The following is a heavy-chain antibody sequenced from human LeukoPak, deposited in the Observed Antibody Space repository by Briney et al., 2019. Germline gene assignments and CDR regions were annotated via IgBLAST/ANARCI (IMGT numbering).Heavy chain of an antibody. CDR1: GGTFSSYA. J-gene: IGHJ6*03. CDR3: AREASSSSAAGYYYYYMDV. CDR2: IIPIFGTA. V-gene: IGHV1-69*05. Sequence: SVKVSCKASGGTFSSYAISWVRQAPGQGLEWMGGIIPIFGTANYAQKFQGRVTITTDESTSTAYMELSSLRSEDTAVYYCAREASSSSAAGYYYYYMDVWGKGTTVTVSS. D-gene: IGHD6-6*01.